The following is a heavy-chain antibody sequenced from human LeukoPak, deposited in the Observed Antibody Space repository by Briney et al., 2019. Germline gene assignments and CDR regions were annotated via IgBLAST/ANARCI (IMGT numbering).Heavy chain of an antibody. CDR1: GCSFTSYW. J-gene: IGHJ3*02. CDR2: IYPGDSDT. D-gene: IGHD3-22*01. CDR3: ARRYYDSSGANAFDI. V-gene: IGHV5-51*01. Sequence: GESLKISYKGSGCSFTSYWIGWVRQMPGKGLEWMGIIYPGDSDTRYTPSFQGQVTISADKSISTAYLQWSSLKASDTAIYYCARRYYDSSGANAFDIWGQGTMLTVSS.